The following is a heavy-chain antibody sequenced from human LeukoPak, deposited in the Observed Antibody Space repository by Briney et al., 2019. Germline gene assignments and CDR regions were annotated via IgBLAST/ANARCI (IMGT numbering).Heavy chain of an antibody. CDR2: INEDGIGK. CDR3: ARDGNAYNSLDAFDV. D-gene: IGHD5-24*01. Sequence: GGSLRLSCAASGFTFSRYWMSWVRQAPGKGLEWVANINEDGIGKYYVGSVKGRFTLSRENAKNSLYLQMNNLRAEDTAVYYCARDGNAYNSLDAFDVWGQGTMVTVSS. J-gene: IGHJ3*01. V-gene: IGHV3-7*01. CDR1: GFTFSRYW.